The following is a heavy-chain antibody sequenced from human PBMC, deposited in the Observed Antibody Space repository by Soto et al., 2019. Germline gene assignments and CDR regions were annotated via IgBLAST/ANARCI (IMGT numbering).Heavy chain of an antibody. J-gene: IGHJ4*02. Sequence: EVQLVESGGGLVQLGGSLRLSCAASGFTFSSYWMSWVRQAPGKGLQWVANIKEDGSEKYYVDSVKGRFTISRDNAKNSQYLQMNCLRAEDTAVYYCARRGQSAAGYYWGQGILVTVSS. CDR3: ARRGQSAAGYY. CDR1: GFTFSSYW. V-gene: IGHV3-7*01. D-gene: IGHD6-13*01. CDR2: IKEDGSEK.